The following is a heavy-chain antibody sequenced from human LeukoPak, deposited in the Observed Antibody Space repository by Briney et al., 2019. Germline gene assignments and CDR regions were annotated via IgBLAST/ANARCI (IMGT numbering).Heavy chain of an antibody. CDR3: ASARPTSSWTAFDI. CDR1: GFTFSSYV. J-gene: IGHJ3*02. D-gene: IGHD6-13*01. CDR2: IWFDGNNK. Sequence: GGSLRRSCAASGFTFSSYVMHWVRQAPGKGLEWVTIIWFDGNNKYYADSVKGRFTISRDNSKNTLYLQMNSLRAEDTAVYYCASARPTSSWTAFDIWGQGTMVTVSS. V-gene: IGHV3-33*01.